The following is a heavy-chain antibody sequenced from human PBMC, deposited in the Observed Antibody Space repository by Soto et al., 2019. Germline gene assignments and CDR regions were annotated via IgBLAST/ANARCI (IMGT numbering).Heavy chain of an antibody. CDR1: GFTFSSYA. D-gene: IGHD3-3*01. CDR3: ARRWDTIFGVVINHYGMDV. J-gene: IGHJ6*02. V-gene: IGHV3-30-3*01. Sequence: QVQLVESGGGVVQPGRSLRLSCAASGFTFSSYAMHWVRQAPGKGLERVAVISYDGSNKYYADSVQGRFTISRDNSKNTLYLQMNSLRAEDTAVYYCARRWDTIFGVVINHYGMDVLGQGTTVTVSS. CDR2: ISYDGSNK.